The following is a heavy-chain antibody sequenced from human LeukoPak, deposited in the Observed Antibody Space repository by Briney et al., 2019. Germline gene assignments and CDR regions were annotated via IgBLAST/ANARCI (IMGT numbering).Heavy chain of an antibody. CDR1: Y. V-gene: IGHV4-59*01. CDR2: IXYXGST. J-gene: IGHJ4*02. CDR3: AXXXXGXLDY. Sequence: YXXXXRQXXGXXLXWIGYIXYXGSTNYNPSXKSXVTISVDTXXKXXXLXLSSVTAADTAVYYCAXXXXGXLDYWGQGTLVTVSS.